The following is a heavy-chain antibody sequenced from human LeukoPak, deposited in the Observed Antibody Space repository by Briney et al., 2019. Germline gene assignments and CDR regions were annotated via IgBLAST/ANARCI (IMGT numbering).Heavy chain of an antibody. CDR1: GFTFSSYA. J-gene: IGHJ4*02. CDR2: ISGSGGST. Sequence: PSGGSLRLSCAASGFTFSSYAMSWVRQAPGKGLEWVSAISGSGGSTYYADSVKRRFTISRDNSKNTLYLQMNSLRAEDTAVYYCAKDRVMVRGVNYYFDYWGQGTLVTVSS. V-gene: IGHV3-23*01. CDR3: AKDRVMVRGVNYYFDY. D-gene: IGHD3-10*01.